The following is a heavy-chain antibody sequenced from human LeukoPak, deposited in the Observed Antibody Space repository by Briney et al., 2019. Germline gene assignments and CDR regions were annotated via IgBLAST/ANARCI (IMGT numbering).Heavy chain of an antibody. CDR2: ISGSGGST. J-gene: IGHJ4*02. D-gene: IGHD3-3*01. CDR1: GFTFSSYA. Sequence: PGGSLRLSCAASGFTFSSYAMSWVRQAAGKGLEWVSAISGSGGSTYYADSVKGRFTISRDNSKNTLCLQMNSLRAEDTAVYYCAKFKALRFLEWLFVYWGEGTLVTVSS. CDR3: AKFKALRFLEWLFVY. V-gene: IGHV3-23*01.